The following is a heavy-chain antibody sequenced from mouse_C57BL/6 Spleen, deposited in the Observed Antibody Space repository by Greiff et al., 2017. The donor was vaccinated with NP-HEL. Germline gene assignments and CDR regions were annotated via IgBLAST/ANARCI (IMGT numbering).Heavy chain of an antibody. J-gene: IGHJ2*01. D-gene: IGHD1-1*01. CDR2: INPGSGGT. V-gene: IGHV1-54*01. CDR3: ARGGYYEGVPFRD. Sequence: QVHVKQSGAELVRPGTSVKVSCKASGYAFTNYLIEWVKQRPGQGLEWIGVINPGSGGTNYNEKFKGKATLTADKSSSTAYMQLSSLTSEDSAVYFCARGGYYEGVPFRDWGQGTTLTVSS. CDR1: GYAFTNYL.